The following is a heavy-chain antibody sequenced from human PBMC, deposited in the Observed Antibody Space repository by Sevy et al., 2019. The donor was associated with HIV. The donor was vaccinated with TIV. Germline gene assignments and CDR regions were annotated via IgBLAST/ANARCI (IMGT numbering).Heavy chain of an antibody. CDR1: GFTFSSYA. Sequence: GGSLRLSCAASGFTFSSYAMSWVRQAPGKGLEWVSAISGSGGSTYYADSVKGRFTISRDKSKNTLYLQMNSLRAEDTDVYYCAKDHGSTVTTPFDYWGQGTLVTVSS. CDR2: ISGSGGST. J-gene: IGHJ4*02. D-gene: IGHD4-4*01. CDR3: AKDHGSTVTTPFDY. V-gene: IGHV3-23*01.